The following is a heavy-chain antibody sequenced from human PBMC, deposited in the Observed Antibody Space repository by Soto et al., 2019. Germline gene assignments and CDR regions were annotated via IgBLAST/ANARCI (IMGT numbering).Heavy chain of an antibody. CDR2: ISAYSGNA. CDR3: ARRGSGTIYDAFDS. V-gene: IGHV1-18*04. Sequence: QAQLVQSGAEVKKPGASVKVSCKASGFSFTSYGFSWVRQAPGQGLELMGWISAYSGNAKYEEKIQDRVTMTTDTATRTVYMEVRRLRSDNTAVYYWARRGSGTIYDAFDSWGQGKMVTVSS. CDR1: GFSFTSYG. D-gene: IGHD1-1*01. J-gene: IGHJ3*02.